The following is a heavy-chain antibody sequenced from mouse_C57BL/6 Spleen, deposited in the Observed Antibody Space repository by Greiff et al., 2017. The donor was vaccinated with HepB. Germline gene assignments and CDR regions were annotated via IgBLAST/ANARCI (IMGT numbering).Heavy chain of an antibody. CDR1: GYTFTSYW. J-gene: IGHJ2*01. D-gene: IGHD4-1*01. CDR2: IHPNSGST. CDR3: ASPSNCAVDFDY. V-gene: IGHV1-64*01. Sequence: QVQLKQPGAELVKPGASVKLSCKASGYTFTSYWMHWVKQRPGQGLEWIGMIHPNSGSTNYNEKFKSKATLTVDKSSSTAYMQLSSLTSEDSAVYYCASPSNCAVDFDYWGQGTTLTVSS.